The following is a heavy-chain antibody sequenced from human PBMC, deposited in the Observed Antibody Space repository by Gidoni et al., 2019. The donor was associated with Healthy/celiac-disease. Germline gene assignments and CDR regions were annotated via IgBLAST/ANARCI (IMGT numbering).Heavy chain of an antibody. CDR1: GFPLSSYD. Sequence: EVQLVESGGGLVQPGGSLRLSCAASGFPLSSYDMHWVRQATGKGLEWVSAIGTSGDTYYPGSVKGRFTISRENAKNSLYLQMNSLRAGDTAVYYCARGVLEWLPKSYYYYGMDVWGQGTTVTVSS. D-gene: IGHD3-3*01. CDR2: IGTSGDT. CDR3: ARGVLEWLPKSYYYYGMDV. J-gene: IGHJ6*02. V-gene: IGHV3-13*01.